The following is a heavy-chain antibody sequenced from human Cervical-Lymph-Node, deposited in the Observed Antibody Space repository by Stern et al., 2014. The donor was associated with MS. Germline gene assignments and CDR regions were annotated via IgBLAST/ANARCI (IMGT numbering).Heavy chain of an antibody. Sequence: QVQLQESGPGLVKPSQTLSLTCTVSGGSISSGSYYWSWIRQPAGKGLEWIGRIYTSGSTNYNPSLKSRVTISVDTSQNQFSLKLSSGTAADTAVYYCARVPHKGKRPFDPWGQGTLVTVSS. CDR3: ARVPHKGKRPFDP. CDR1: GGSISSGSYY. D-gene: IGHD3-10*01. J-gene: IGHJ5*02. V-gene: IGHV4-61*02. CDR2: IYTSGST.